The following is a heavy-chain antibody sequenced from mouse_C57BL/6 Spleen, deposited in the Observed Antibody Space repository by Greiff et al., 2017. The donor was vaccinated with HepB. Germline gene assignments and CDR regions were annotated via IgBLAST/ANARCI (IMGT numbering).Heavy chain of an antibody. CDR1: GFTFSSYG. D-gene: IGHD2-1*01. V-gene: IGHV5-6*01. CDR3: ARHKIYYGNLYFDY. Sequence: EVKLVESGGDLVKPGGSLKLSCAASGFTFSSYGMSWVRQTPDKRLEWVATISSGGSYAYYPDSVKGRFTISRDNAKNTLYLQMSSLKSEDTAMYYCARHKIYYGNLYFDYWGQGTTLTVSS. J-gene: IGHJ2*01. CDR2: ISSGGSYA.